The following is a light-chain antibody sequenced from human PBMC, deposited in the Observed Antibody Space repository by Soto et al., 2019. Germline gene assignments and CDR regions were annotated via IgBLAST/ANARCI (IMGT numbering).Light chain of an antibody. V-gene: IGLV2-14*01. J-gene: IGLJ1*01. CDR2: EVT. CDR1: SSDVGGYNY. Sequence: QSPLAQPASASGSPGQSITISCTGTSSDVGGYNYVSWYQLHPGKAPKLILYEVTNRPSGVSDRFSGSKSGNTASLTISGLQAEDEADYYCSSYTSSTAYVFGTGTKATVL. CDR3: SSYTSSTAYV.